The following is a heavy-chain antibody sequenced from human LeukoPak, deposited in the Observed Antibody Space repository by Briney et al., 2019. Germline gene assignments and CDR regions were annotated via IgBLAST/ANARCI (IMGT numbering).Heavy chain of an antibody. CDR1: GFTFSDYY. J-gene: IGHJ3*02. CDR3: ARHLKLPYGSGSSGAFDI. D-gene: IGHD3-10*01. CDR2: ISSSSSYT. Sequence: MAGGSLGLSCAASGFTFSDYYMSWIRQAPGKGLEWVSYISSSSSYTNYADSVKGRFTISRDNAKNSLYLQMNSLRAEDTAVYYCARHLKLPYGSGSSGAFDIWGQGTMVTVSS. V-gene: IGHV3-11*06.